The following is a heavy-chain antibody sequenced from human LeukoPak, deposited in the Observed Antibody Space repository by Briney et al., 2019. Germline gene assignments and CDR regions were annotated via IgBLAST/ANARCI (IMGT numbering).Heavy chain of an antibody. CDR1: GGSISSYY. V-gene: IGHV4-59*08. CDR3: ARHEDYYYDSSGDDAFDI. D-gene: IGHD3-22*01. J-gene: IGHJ3*02. CDR2: IYYSGST. Sequence: SETLSLTCTVSGGSISSYYWSWIRQLPGKGLEWIGYIYYSGSTNYNPSLKSRVTISVDTSKNQFSLKLSSVTAADTAVYYCARHEDYYYDSSGDDAFDIWGQGTMVTVSS.